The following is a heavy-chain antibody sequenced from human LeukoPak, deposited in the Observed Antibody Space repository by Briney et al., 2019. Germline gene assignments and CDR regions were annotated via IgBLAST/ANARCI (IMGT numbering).Heavy chain of an antibody. Sequence: SETLSFTCTVSGGSISSGSYYWSWIRQPAGKGLEWIGRIYTSGNTNYNPSLKSRVTISVDTSKNQFSLKLSSVTAADTAVYYCARSLGVTITQYGMDVWGQGTTVTVSS. V-gene: IGHV4-61*02. CDR2: IYTSGNT. D-gene: IGHD5-12*01. CDR3: ARSLGVTITQYGMDV. CDR1: GGSISSGSYY. J-gene: IGHJ6*02.